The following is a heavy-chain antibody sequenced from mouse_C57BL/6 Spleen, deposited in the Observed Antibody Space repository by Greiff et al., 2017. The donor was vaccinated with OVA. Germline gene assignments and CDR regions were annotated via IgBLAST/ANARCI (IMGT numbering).Heavy chain of an antibody. CDR2: IDPSDSYT. V-gene: IGHV1-59*01. CDR1: GYTFTSYW. J-gene: IGHJ3*01. Sequence: QVQLQQPGAELVRPGTSVKLSCKASGYTFTSYWMHWVKQRPGQGLEWIGEIDPSDSYTYYNQKFKGQATLTVDTTSIPAYMQLSSLSSEDAAVYYCAREGILGFGDWGQGTLVTVSA. CDR3: AREGILGFGD.